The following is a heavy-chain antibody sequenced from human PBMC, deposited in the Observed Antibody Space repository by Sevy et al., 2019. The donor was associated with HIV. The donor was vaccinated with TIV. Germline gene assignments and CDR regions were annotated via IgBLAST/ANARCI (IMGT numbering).Heavy chain of an antibody. D-gene: IGHD4-17*01. J-gene: IGHJ6*02. CDR1: GGSISSYY. Sequence: SETLSLTCTVSGGSISSYYWSWIRQPAGKGLEWIGRIYTSGSTNYNPSLKSRVTMSVDTSKNQFSLKLSSVTAADTAVYYCAGLGYGDSRRYYGMDVWGQGTTVTVSS. CDR2: IYTSGST. V-gene: IGHV4-4*07. CDR3: AGLGYGDSRRYYGMDV.